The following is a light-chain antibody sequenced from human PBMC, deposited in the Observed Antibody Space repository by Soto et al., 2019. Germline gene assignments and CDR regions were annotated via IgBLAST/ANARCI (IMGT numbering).Light chain of an antibody. CDR1: QGISSY. V-gene: IGKV1-8*01. CDR2: AAS. CDR3: QQYYSYPRT. J-gene: IGKJ1*01. Sequence: AIRMTQSPSSLSASTGDRVTINCRASQGISSYLAWYQQKPGKAPKLLIYAASTLQSGVPSRFSGSGSGTDFTLTICCLQSEDFATYYCQQYYSYPRTFGQGTKVDIK.